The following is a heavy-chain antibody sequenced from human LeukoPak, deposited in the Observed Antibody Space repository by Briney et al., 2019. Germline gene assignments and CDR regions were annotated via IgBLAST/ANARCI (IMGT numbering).Heavy chain of an antibody. CDR2: IYTSGST. J-gene: IGHJ5*02. Sequence: SETLSLTCTVSGGSISSGSYYWSWIRQPAGKGLEWIGRIYTSGSTNYNPSLKSRVTMSVDTSKNQFSLKLSSVTAADTAVYYCARYNYDFWSGYSKWFDPWGQGTLVTVSS. CDR1: GGSISSGSYY. CDR3: ARYNYDFWSGYSKWFDP. D-gene: IGHD3-3*01. V-gene: IGHV4-61*02.